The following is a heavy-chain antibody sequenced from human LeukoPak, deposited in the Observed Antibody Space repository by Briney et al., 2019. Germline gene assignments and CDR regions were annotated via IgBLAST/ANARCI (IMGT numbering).Heavy chain of an antibody. CDR3: ANQNGDYSHAFDI. Sequence: GGSLRLSCAASGFTFSSYWMSWVRQAPGKGLEWVTNIKQDGSEKYFVDSVKGRFTISRDNAKNSLYLQMNSLRAEDTAVYYRANQNGDYSHAFDIWGQGTMVTVSS. V-gene: IGHV3-7*05. D-gene: IGHD4-11*01. CDR2: IKQDGSEK. J-gene: IGHJ3*02. CDR1: GFTFSSYW.